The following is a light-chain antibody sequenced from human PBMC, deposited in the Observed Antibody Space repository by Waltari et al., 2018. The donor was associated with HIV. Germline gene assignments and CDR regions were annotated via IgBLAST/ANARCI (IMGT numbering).Light chain of an antibody. Sequence: GQRVTISCSGGSSNIGDNAVSWYQQFPGTAPKLLIYSNNQRPSGVPDRFSGSKSGTSASLAISGLQSEDEADYYCATLDDSLNGPVFGGGTKVTVL. CDR1: SSNIGDNA. CDR3: ATLDDSLNGPV. J-gene: IGLJ2*01. CDR2: SNN. V-gene: IGLV1-44*01.